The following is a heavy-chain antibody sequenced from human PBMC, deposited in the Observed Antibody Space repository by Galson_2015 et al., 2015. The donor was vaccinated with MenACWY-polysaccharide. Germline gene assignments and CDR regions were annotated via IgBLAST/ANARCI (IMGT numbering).Heavy chain of an antibody. CDR1: GLTFRSSG. D-gene: IGHD6-19*01. CDR2: IQNVGSPK. Sequence: SLRLSCAASGLTFRSSGMHWVRQAPGKGLEWVALIQNVGSPKAYADSVKGRFTISRDNSKNTLYLEMNSLRAEDTDVYYCAIESSRIVFHAFDILGQGTMVTVSS. CDR3: AIESSRIVFHAFDI. V-gene: IGHV3-33*05. J-gene: IGHJ3*02.